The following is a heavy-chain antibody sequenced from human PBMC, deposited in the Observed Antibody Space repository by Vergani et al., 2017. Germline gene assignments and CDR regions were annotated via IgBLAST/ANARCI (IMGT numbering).Heavy chain of an antibody. CDR2: IYYSGST. J-gene: IGHJ4*02. V-gene: IGHV4-39*01. CDR1: GGSISSSSYY. D-gene: IGHD6-19*01. Sequence: QLQLQESGPGLVKPSETLSLTCTVSGGSISSSSYYWGWIRQPPGKGLEWIGSIYYSGSTYYNPSLKSRVTISVDTSKNQFSLKLSSVTAADTAVYYCASSYSSGWPFHYWGQGTLVTVSS. CDR3: ASSYSSGWPFHY.